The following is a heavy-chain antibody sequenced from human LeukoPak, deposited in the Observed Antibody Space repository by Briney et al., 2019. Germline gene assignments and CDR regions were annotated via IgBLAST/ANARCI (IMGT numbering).Heavy chain of an antibody. Sequence: TGGSLRLSCAASGFTFSSYAMSWVRQAPGKGLEWVSAISGSGGSTYYADSVNGRFTISRDNSKNTLYLQMNSLRAEDTAVYYCAKDRSYYDSSGYEFWDYWGQGTLVTVSS. V-gene: IGHV3-23*01. D-gene: IGHD3-22*01. CDR2: ISGSGGST. CDR1: GFTFSSYA. CDR3: AKDRSYYDSSGYEFWDY. J-gene: IGHJ4*02.